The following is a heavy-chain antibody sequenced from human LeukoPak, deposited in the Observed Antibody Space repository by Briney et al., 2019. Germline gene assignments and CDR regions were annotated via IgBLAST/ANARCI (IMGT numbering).Heavy chain of an antibody. CDR1: GLTLSSYG. V-gene: IGHV3-30*02. J-gene: IGHJ4*02. CDR3: AKGNGYSYGRYYFDY. D-gene: IGHD5-18*01. CDR2: MRYDGSDK. Sequence: PGGSLRLSCAASGLTLSSYGMHWVRQAPGKGLEWVAFMRYDGSDKYYVDSVKGRFTISRDNSKNTLYLQMNSLRAEDTAVYYCAKGNGYSYGRYYFDYWGQGTLVTVSS.